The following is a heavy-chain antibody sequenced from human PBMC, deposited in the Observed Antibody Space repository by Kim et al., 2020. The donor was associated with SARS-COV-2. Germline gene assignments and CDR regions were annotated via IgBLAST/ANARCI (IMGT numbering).Heavy chain of an antibody. CDR1: GGSVSSGSYY. Sequence: SETLSLTCTVSGGSVSSGSYYWSWIRQPPGLGLEWIVYNYYSGSTNYDPSLKSPVTISVDTTKNQFSLKLSSVTAADTAVYYCAGGSRIAAAGRWVQGTLVTVSS. J-gene: IGHJ4*02. V-gene: IGHV4-61*01. CDR2: NYYSGST. CDR3: AGGSRIAAAGR. D-gene: IGHD6-13*01.